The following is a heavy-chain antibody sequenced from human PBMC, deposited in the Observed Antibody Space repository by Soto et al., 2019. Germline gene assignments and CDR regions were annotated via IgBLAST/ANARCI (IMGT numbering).Heavy chain of an antibody. CDR2: IYPDDSDT. V-gene: IGHV5-51*01. J-gene: IGHJ4*02. D-gene: IGHD3-22*01. CDR3: ARPAGSGYYPFDY. Sequence: ESLKISCKASGYSFTTYWIGWVRQMPGKGLEWMGIIYPDDSDTRYSPSFQGQVTISADKSISTAYLQWSSLKASDTAMYYCARPAGSGYYPFDYWGQGTLVTVSS. CDR1: GYSFTTYW.